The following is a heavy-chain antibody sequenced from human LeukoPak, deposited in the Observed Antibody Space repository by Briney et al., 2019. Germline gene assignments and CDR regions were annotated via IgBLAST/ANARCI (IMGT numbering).Heavy chain of an antibody. CDR3: ATRPDAAPGPFDY. D-gene: IGHD2-15*01. Sequence: PGMSLRLSCAASGFTFTTYGMHWVRQAPGKGLEWVAIIWYDGSNKYYADSVRGRFTISRDSSKNTLYLQMNSLRAEDTAVYYCATRPDAAPGPFDYWGQGTLLTVSS. V-gene: IGHV3-33*01. CDR1: GFTFTTYG. CDR2: IWYDGSNK. J-gene: IGHJ4*02.